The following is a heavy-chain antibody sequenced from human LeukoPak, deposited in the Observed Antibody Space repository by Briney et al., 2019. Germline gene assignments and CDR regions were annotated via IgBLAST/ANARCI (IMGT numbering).Heavy chain of an antibody. CDR1: GFIVTNHY. D-gene: IGHD2-21*01. Sequence: GGSLRLSCAVSGFIVTNHYMSWVRQAPGKGLEWVSVIYRGGSADYADSVKGRFTISRDNSKNMVHLQMNSLRAEDTAVYYCAGSCVVIIGGLDAFDIWGQGTMVTVSS. V-gene: IGHV3-53*01. CDR3: AGSCVVIIGGLDAFDI. CDR2: IYRGGSA. J-gene: IGHJ3*02.